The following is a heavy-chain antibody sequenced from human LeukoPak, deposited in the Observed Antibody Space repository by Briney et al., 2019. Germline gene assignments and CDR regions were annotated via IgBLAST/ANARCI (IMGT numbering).Heavy chain of an antibody. V-gene: IGHV1-46*01. CDR1: GYTFTSYY. Sequence: ASVKVSCKASGYTFTSYYMHWVRQAPGQGLEWMGIINPSGGSTSYAQKFQGRVTMTRDTSTSTVYMELSSLSSEDTAVYYCAREVMVATITHYYYGMDVWGQGTTVTVSS. CDR2: INPSGGST. CDR3: AREVMVATITHYYYGMDV. D-gene: IGHD5-12*01. J-gene: IGHJ6*02.